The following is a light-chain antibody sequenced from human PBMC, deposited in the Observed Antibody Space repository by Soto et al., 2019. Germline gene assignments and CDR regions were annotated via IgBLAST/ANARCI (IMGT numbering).Light chain of an antibody. CDR3: QQYDSSWT. Sequence: ENVLTQSPATLSLSPGERATLSCRASQSVNSNLAWYQQKPGQAPRLLIFDASNRATGIPVRFSGSGSGTDFTLTISRLEPEDFAVYYCQQYDSSWTFGQGTKVEIK. V-gene: IGKV3-20*01. CDR1: QSVNSN. CDR2: DAS. J-gene: IGKJ1*01.